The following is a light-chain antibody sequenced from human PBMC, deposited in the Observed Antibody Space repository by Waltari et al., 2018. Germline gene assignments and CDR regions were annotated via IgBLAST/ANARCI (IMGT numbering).Light chain of an antibody. CDR2: DAS. CDR1: QSIGPY. V-gene: IGKV1-39*01. Sequence: LSASVGDRVIITCRASQSIGPYINWYQQKPGTAPKLLIYDASILQTGVPSKFSGSGSGTVFTLTISSLQPEDFATYYCQQNSNVPPTFGLGTKVEIK. J-gene: IGKJ1*01. CDR3: QQNSNVPPT.